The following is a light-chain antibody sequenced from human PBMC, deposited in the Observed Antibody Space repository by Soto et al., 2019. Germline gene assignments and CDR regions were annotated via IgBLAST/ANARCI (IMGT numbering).Light chain of an antibody. CDR1: SSDVGSYNL. CDR2: EVS. J-gene: IGLJ1*01. CDR3: CSYAGSRTYV. V-gene: IGLV2-23*02. Sequence: SALTQPASVSGSPGQSITISCTGTSSDVGSYNLVSWYQQHPGKAPKFMLYEVSKRPSGVSNRFSGSKSGNTASLTISGLQAEDEADYYCCSYAGSRTYVFGTGTKLTVL.